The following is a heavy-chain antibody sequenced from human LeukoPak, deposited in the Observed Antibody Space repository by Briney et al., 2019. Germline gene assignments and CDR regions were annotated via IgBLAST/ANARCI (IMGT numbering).Heavy chain of an antibody. J-gene: IGHJ4*02. D-gene: IGHD6-19*01. V-gene: IGHV3-30*03. CDR1: GFALNTSG. Sequence: GGPLTLSCATSGFALNTSGMHWVPQAPDTGLVWVAFISYDGSEKHYADPERGRFTISRDNYKSTLFLQMNSLRAEHTAVFYCATDRGWYFQYWGQGTRGTV. CDR3: ATDRGWYFQY. CDR2: ISYDGSEK.